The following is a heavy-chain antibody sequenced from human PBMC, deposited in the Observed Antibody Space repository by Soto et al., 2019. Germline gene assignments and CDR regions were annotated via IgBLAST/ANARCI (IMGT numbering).Heavy chain of an antibody. Sequence: ASVKVSCKASGYTFTSYGISWVLQAPGQGLEWMGWISAYNGNTNYAQKLQGRVTMTTDTSTSTAYMELRSLRSDDTAVYYCARLYCSSTSCYGDWFDPWGQGXLVTVYS. CDR1: GYTFTSYG. CDR3: ARLYCSSTSCYGDWFDP. D-gene: IGHD2-2*01. CDR2: ISAYNGNT. J-gene: IGHJ5*02. V-gene: IGHV1-18*04.